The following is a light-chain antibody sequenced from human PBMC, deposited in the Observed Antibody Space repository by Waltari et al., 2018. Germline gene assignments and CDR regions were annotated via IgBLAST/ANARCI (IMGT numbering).Light chain of an antibody. V-gene: IGLV1-51*02. Sequence: QSVLTQPPSVSAAQGQRVTISCSGGSSNIGNNYVSWYRQFPGTAPKLLIYENTGRPSGIPGRFSGSKSGTSATLDITGLQAGDEADYYCGTWDSSLSGAVFGGGTHLTVL. CDR3: GTWDSSLSGAV. CDR1: SSNIGNNY. J-gene: IGLJ7*01. CDR2: ENT.